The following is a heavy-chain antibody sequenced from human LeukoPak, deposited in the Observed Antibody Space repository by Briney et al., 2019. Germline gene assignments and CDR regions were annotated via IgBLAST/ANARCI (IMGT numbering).Heavy chain of an antibody. J-gene: IGHJ4*02. CDR3: ARGSGWRRNFDY. V-gene: IGHV4-34*01. D-gene: IGHD6-19*01. CDR1: GGSFGGYY. Sequence: SETLSLTRAVYGGSFGGYYWSWIRQPPGKGLEWIGEINHSGSTNYNPSLKSRVTISVDTSKNQFSLKLSSVTAADTAVYYCARGSGWRRNFDYWGQGTLVTVSS. CDR2: INHSGST.